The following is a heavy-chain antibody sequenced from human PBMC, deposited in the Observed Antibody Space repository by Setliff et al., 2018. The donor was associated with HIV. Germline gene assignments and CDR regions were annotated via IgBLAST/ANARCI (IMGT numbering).Heavy chain of an antibody. Sequence: SGPTLVNPTQTLTLTCTFSGFSLSTSGVGVGWIRQPPGKALEWLALIYWDDDKRYSPSLKSRLTITKDTSKNQVVLTMTNMDPVDTATYYCARTQPTYYYDSSGVYYFDYWGQGTLVTVSS. D-gene: IGHD3-22*01. CDR3: ARTQPTYYYDSSGVYYFDY. CDR2: IYWDDDK. CDR1: GFSLSTSGVG. V-gene: IGHV2-5*02. J-gene: IGHJ4*02.